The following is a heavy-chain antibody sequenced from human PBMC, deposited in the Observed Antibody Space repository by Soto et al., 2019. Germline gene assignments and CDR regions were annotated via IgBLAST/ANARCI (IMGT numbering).Heavy chain of an antibody. CDR3: ARAERWEILDF. D-gene: IGHD1-26*01. J-gene: IGHJ4*02. CDR2: ISYDGSNK. CDR1: GFTFSSYA. V-gene: IGHV3-30-3*01. Sequence: GGSLRLSCAASGFTFSSYAMHWVRQAPGKGLEWVAVISYDGSNKYYADSVKGGFTISRDNSKNTLYLQMNSLRGEDTAVYYCARAERWEILDFWGQGTRVTVSS.